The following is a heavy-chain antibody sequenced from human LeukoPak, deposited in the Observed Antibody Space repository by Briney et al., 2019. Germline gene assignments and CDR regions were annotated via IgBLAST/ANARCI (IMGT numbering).Heavy chain of an antibody. J-gene: IGHJ4*02. CDR3: SGRGSGTYGHYFDY. CDR2: IYSSGST. CDR1: GGSISSYY. V-gene: IGHV4-4*08. D-gene: IGHD6-19*01. Sequence: SETLSLTCTVSGGSISSYYWSWIRQPPGKGLEWIGYIYSSGSTNYNPSLKSRVTLSVDTYTNQFSLKLSSVTAADPAVVFCSGRGSGTYGHYFDYWGQGTLVTVSS.